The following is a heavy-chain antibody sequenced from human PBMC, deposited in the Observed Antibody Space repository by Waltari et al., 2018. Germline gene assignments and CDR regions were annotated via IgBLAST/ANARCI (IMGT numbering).Heavy chain of an antibody. D-gene: IGHD6-6*01. CDR2: LDPEEGET. Sequence: EVRLIQSGTEVKKPGAKVKISCKISGYTLTDYYIHWIQQAPGKGLQWMGCLDPEEGETYIAESFQGRVTISADTSSGTAYMELSSLRSEDTALYYGATDIRSSSSRAWFDPWGQGTLVTVSS. V-gene: IGHV1-69-2*01. CDR1: GYTLTDYY. CDR3: ATDIRSSSSRAWFDP. J-gene: IGHJ5*02.